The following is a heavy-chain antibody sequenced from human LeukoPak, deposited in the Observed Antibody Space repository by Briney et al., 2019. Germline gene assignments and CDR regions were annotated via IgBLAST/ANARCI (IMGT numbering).Heavy chain of an antibody. CDR1: GGSISSYY. D-gene: IGHD4-23*01. Sequence: SETLSLTCTVSGGSISSYYWSWIRQPPGKGLEWIGYIYYSGSTNYNPSLKSRVTISVDTSKNQFSLKLSSVTAADTAVYYCARHLSDYGGNSVSAFDIWGQGTMVTVSS. V-gene: IGHV4-59*01. J-gene: IGHJ3*02. CDR2: IYYSGST. CDR3: ARHLSDYGGNSVSAFDI.